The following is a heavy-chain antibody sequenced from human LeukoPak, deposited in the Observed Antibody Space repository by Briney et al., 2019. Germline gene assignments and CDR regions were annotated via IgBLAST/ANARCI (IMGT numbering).Heavy chain of an antibody. V-gene: IGHV1-18*01. Sequence: ASVKVSCKASGYTFTSYGISWVRQAPGQGLEWMGWISAYSGNTNYAQKLQGRVTMTTDTSTSTAYMELRSLRSDDTAVYYCARDPSDGYSGYGGLDYWGQGTLVTVSS. CDR2: ISAYSGNT. D-gene: IGHD5-12*01. CDR1: GYTFTSYG. CDR3: ARDPSDGYSGYGGLDY. J-gene: IGHJ4*02.